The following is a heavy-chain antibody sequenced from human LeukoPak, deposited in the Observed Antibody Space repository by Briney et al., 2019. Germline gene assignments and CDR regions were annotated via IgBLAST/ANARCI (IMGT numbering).Heavy chain of an antibody. CDR1: GYSISSGYY. Sequence: SETLSLTCAVSGYSISSGYYWGWIRQPPGKGLEWIGSIYHSGSTNYNPSLKSRVTISVDTSKNQFSLKLSSVTAADTAVYYCARGAGIAAAVRHNWFDPWGQGTLVTVSS. D-gene: IGHD6-13*01. J-gene: IGHJ5*02. CDR2: IYHSGST. V-gene: IGHV4-38-2*01. CDR3: ARGAGIAAAVRHNWFDP.